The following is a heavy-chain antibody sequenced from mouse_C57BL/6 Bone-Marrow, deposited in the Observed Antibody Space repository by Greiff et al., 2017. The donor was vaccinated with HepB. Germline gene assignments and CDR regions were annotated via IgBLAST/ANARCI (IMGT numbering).Heavy chain of an antibody. V-gene: IGHV5-9-1*02. J-gene: IGHJ2*01. CDR3: TRVLGYFDY. CDR2: ISSGGAYI. Sequence: EVKLMESGEGLVKPGGSLKLSCAASGFTFSSYAMSWVRQTPEKRLAWVAYISSGGAYIYYADPVKGRFTISSDNARNTLYLQMRSLKSEDTAMYYCTRVLGYFDYWGQGTTLTVSS. CDR1: GFTFSSYA.